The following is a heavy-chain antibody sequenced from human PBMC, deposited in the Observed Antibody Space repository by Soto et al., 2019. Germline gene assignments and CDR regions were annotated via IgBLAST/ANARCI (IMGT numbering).Heavy chain of an antibody. CDR1: GFTFDYYA. CDR2: ISWNSGSI. Sequence: GGSLRLSCAASGFTFDYYAMHWVRQAPGKGLEWVSGISWNSGSIGYADSVKGRFTISRDNAKNSLYLQMNSLRAEDTALYYCAKDTGSSPSYYYGMDVWGQGTTVTVSS. J-gene: IGHJ6*02. CDR3: AKDTGSSPSYYYGMDV. V-gene: IGHV3-9*01. D-gene: IGHD6-13*01.